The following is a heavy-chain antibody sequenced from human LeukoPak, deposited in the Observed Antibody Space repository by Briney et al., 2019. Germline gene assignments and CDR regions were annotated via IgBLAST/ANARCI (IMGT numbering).Heavy chain of an antibody. CDR1: GGTFSSYA. D-gene: IGHD5-18*01. J-gene: IGHJ4*02. V-gene: IGHV1-69*04. CDR2: IIPILGIA. Sequence: SVKVSCKASGGTFSSYAISWVRQAPGQGLEWMGRIIPILGIANYAQKFQGRVTMTRNTSISTAYMELSSLRSEDTAVYYCARLEVDTAMVTDYWGQGTLVTVSS. CDR3: ARLEVDTAMVTDY.